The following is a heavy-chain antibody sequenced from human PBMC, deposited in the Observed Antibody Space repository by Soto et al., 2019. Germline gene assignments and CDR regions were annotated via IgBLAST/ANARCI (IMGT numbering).Heavy chain of an antibody. CDR3: ARRDRSGYSYWLDT. D-gene: IGHD3-22*01. Sequence: QVQLQESGPGLVKPSQTLSLTCTVSGGSISDGYYWSWIRQHPGKGLEWIGSISYSGSTSYNPSLNGRLNISVHRSKSQFSLNLSSVTAGDTAVYYCARRDRSGYSYWLDTWGQGTLVSVSS. J-gene: IGHJ5*02. CDR1: GGSISDGYY. CDR2: ISYSGST. V-gene: IGHV4-31*03.